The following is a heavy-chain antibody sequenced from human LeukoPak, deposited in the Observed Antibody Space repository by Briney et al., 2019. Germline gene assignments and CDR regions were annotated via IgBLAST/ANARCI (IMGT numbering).Heavy chain of an antibody. V-gene: IGHV3-23*01. D-gene: IGHD1-20*01. CDR3: AKDRYNWRTIDNWFDP. Sequence: PGGSLRLSCAASGFTFSIYGMSWVRQAPGGGLEWVSARSGSGGSTYYADSVKGRFTISRDNSKNTLYLQMNSLRAEDTAVYYCAKDRYNWRTIDNWFDPWGQGTLVTVSS. CDR2: RSGSGGST. CDR1: GFTFSIYG. J-gene: IGHJ5*02.